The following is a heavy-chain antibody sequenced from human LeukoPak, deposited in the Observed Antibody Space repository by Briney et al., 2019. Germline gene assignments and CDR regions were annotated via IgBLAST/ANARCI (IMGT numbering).Heavy chain of an antibody. CDR2: IHSGGST. D-gene: IGHD4/OR15-4a*01. J-gene: IGHJ4*02. CDR1: GFTVSSDS. CDR3: ARRAGAYSHPYDY. Sequence: PGGSLRLSRTVSGFTVSSDSMSWVRQAPGKGLEWVSFIHSGGSTHYSDSVKGRFTISRDNSKNTLYLQMNSLRAEDTAVYYCARRAGAYSHPYDYWGQGTPVTVSS. V-gene: IGHV3-53*01.